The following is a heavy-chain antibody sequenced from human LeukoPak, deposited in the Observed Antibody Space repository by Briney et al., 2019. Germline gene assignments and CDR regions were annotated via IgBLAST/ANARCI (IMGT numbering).Heavy chain of an antibody. V-gene: IGHV3-21*01. D-gene: IGHD5-18*01. Sequence: GGSLRLSCAASGFTFSSYSMNWVRQAPGKGLEWVSSISSSSSYIYYADSVKGRFTISRGNAKNSLYLQMNSLRAEDTAVYYCARDRGIQLWLTDLDYWGQGTLVTVSS. CDR1: GFTFSSYS. J-gene: IGHJ4*02. CDR2: ISSSSSYI. CDR3: ARDRGIQLWLTDLDY.